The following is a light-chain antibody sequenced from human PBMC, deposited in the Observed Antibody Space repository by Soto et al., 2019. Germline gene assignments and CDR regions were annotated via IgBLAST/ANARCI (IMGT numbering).Light chain of an antibody. CDR2: AAS. V-gene: IGKV1-8*01. CDR1: QGISSY. Sequence: AIRMTQSPSSFSASTGDRVTITCRASQGISSYLAWYQQKPGKAPKLLIYAASTLQSGVPSRFSGSGSGTDFTLIISCLQSEDFATYYCQQYYSYPRTFGGGTKVEIK. CDR3: QQYYSYPRT. J-gene: IGKJ4*01.